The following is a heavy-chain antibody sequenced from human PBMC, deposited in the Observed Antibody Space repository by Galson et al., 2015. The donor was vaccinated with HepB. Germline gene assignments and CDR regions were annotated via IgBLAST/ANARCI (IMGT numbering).Heavy chain of an antibody. CDR3: AKKLPGSYYAGADY. CDR2: TSADGSLN. V-gene: IGHV3-30*18. J-gene: IGHJ4*02. CDR1: GFGFRSYG. Sequence: SLRLSCAASGFGFRSYGKHWGRQAPGKGLEWVAITSADGSLNYYADSVKGRFTISRDNSKNTLYLQMNSLRAEDTAVYYCAKKLPGSYYAGADYWGQGTLVTVSS. D-gene: IGHD3-10*01.